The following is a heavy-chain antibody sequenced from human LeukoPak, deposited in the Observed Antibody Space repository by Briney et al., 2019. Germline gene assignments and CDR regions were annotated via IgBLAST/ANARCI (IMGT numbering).Heavy chain of an antibody. CDR1: GASISSGGYH. CDR3: ARGFVAGNYYMGWFDA. J-gene: IGHJ5*01. V-gene: IGHV4-30-4*01. CDR2: IYDSGST. D-gene: IGHD3-22*01. Sequence: SETLSLTCTVSGASISSGGYHWNWIRQPPGKGLEWIGCIYDSGSTYYNPSLKSRVSISIDMSKNQLSLMLSSVTAADTAVYYCARGFVAGNYYMGWFDAWSQGTLVSVPS.